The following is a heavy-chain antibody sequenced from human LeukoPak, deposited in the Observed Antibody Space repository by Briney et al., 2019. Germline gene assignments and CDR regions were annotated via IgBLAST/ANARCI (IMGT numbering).Heavy chain of an antibody. CDR3: ARWSVAALD. CDR1: GFTFSDYY. CDR2: LNRDGSVK. Sequence: GGSLRLSCAASGFTFSDYYMSWVRQAPGKGLEWVANLNRDGSVKNYVDSVKGRFTISRDNAKNSLYLQMNSLRAEDTAVYYCARWSVAALDWGQGTLVTVSS. J-gene: IGHJ4*02. V-gene: IGHV3-7*01. D-gene: IGHD6-6*01.